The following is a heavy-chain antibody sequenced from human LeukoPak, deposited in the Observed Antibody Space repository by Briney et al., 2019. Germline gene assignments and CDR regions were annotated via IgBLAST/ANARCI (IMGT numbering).Heavy chain of an antibody. CDR2: IYHSGST. D-gene: IGHD6-13*01. V-gene: IGHV4-30-2*01. CDR3: ARLVAATGNFDY. CDR1: GGSTSSGGYS. J-gene: IGHJ4*02. Sequence: SETLSLTCAVSGGSTSSGGYSWSWIRQPPGKGLEWIGYIYHSGSTYYNPSLKSRVTISVDRSKNQFSLKLSSVTAADTAVYYCARLVAATGNFDYWGQGTLVTVSS.